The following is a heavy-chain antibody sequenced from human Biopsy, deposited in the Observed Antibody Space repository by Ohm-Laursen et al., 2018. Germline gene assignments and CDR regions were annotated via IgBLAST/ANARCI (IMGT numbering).Heavy chain of an antibody. Sequence: TLSLTCTVSGGSISSYYWNWIRQPPGKGLEWIGYIYYSGTTDYSPSLKSRVTISIDKSKNQFFLKLSSVTAEETAVYYCARATNSTGWPYYYFYGMDVWGQGTTVTVSS. J-gene: IGHJ6*02. CDR2: IYYSGTT. CDR1: GGSISSYY. D-gene: IGHD2/OR15-2a*01. CDR3: ARATNSTGWPYYYFYGMDV. V-gene: IGHV4-59*01.